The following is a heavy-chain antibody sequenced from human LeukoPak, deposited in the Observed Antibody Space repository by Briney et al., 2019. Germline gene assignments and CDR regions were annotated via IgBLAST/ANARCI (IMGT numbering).Heavy chain of an antibody. CDR2: ISGSDSST. Sequence: LAGGSLRLSCAASGFTFSIYAMSWVRQAPGKGLERVSTISGSDSSTFYADSLKGRFTISRDNSKNTLYLQVNSLRAEDTAVYYCAKARSGSSSSCYNYWGQGTLVTVSS. D-gene: IGHD2-2*02. CDR1: GFTFSIYA. CDR3: AKARSGSSSSCYNY. V-gene: IGHV3-23*01. J-gene: IGHJ4*02.